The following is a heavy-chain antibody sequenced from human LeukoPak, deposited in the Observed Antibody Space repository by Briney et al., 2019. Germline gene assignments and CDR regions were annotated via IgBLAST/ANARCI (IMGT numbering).Heavy chain of an antibody. V-gene: IGHV4-61*02. CDR1: GGSISSGSYY. CDR3: ASSRFDSSSGILDY. CDR2: IYTSGST. Sequence: KASETLSLTCTVSGGSISSGSYYWSWIRQPAGKGLEWIGRIYTSGSTNYNPSLKSRVTISVDTSKNQFSLKLSSVTAADTAVYYCASSRFDSSSGILDYWGQGTLVTVSS. D-gene: IGHD6-6*01. J-gene: IGHJ4*02.